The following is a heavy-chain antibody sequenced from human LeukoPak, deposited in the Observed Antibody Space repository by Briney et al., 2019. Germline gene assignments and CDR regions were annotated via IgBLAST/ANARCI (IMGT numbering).Heavy chain of an antibody. D-gene: IGHD6-13*01. CDR1: GGSISSYY. V-gene: IGHV4-59*08. J-gene: IGHJ6*02. CDR2: IYYSGST. CDR3: AGLKTHQLDYYYGMDV. Sequence: SETLSLTCTVSGGSISSYYWSWLRQPPGKGLEWIGYIYYSGSTNYNPSLKSRVTISVDTSNYHFSLKLSAVTTADTAVEYGAGLKTHQLDYYYGMDVWGQGTTVTVSS.